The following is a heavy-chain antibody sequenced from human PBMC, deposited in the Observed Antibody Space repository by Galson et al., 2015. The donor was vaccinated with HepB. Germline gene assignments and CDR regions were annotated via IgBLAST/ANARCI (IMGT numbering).Heavy chain of an antibody. Sequence: SLRLSCAASGFTFSNAWMSRVRQAPGKGLEWVGRIKSKTDGGTTDYAAPVKGRFTISRDDSKNTLYLQMNSLKTEDTAVYYCTQTLGGDGMDVWGQGTTVTVSS. CDR1: GFTFSNAW. V-gene: IGHV3-15*01. CDR2: IKSKTDGGTT. CDR3: TQTLGGDGMDV. D-gene: IGHD7-27*01. J-gene: IGHJ6*02.